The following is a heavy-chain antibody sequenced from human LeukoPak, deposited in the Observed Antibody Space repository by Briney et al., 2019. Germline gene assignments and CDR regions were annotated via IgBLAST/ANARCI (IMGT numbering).Heavy chain of an antibody. J-gene: IGHJ6*02. CDR2: IIPIFGIA. V-gene: IGHV1-69*04. CDR3: ARVTLDGMDV. CDR1: GGTFSSYA. Sequence: SVKVSCKASGGTFSSYAISWVRQAPGQGLEWMGRIIPIFGIANYAQKFQGRVTIPADKSTSTAYMELSSLRSEDTAVYYCARVTLDGMDVWGQGTTVTVSS.